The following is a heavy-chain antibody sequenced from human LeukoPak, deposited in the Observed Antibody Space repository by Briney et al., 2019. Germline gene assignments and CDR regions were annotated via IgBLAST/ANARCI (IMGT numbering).Heavy chain of an antibody. D-gene: IGHD5-12*01. CDR2: INWTGGST. CDR1: GLTFDDYG. V-gene: IGHV3-20*01. CDR3: AREVSGYGYIDY. J-gene: IGHJ4*02. Sequence: PGGSLRLSCAPSGLTFDDYGMSWVRQAPGKGLEWVSGINWTGGSTGYADSVKGRFTISRDNAKNSLYLQMNSLRAEDTALYHCAREVSGYGYIDYWGQGTLVTVSS.